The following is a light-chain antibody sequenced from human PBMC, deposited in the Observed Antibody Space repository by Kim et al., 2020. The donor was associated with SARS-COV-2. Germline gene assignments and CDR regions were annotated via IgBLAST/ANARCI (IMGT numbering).Light chain of an antibody. CDR2: GNR. V-gene: IGLV1-40*03. CDR3: LSYDSSLSGWV. CDR1: SSNIGAGFA. J-gene: IGLJ3*02. Sequence: QRVTSSCTGSSSNIGAGFATHWYQLLPGTAPRLLIYGNRDRPPGVPDRFSGSKSGASASLAVTGLQAADEADYYCLSYDSSLSGWVFGAGTQLTVL.